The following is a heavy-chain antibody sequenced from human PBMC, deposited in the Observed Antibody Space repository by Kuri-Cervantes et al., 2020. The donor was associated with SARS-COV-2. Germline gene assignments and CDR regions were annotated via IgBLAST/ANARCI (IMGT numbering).Heavy chain of an antibody. Sequence: GESLKISCAASGFTFSSYAMHWVRQAPGKGLEWVAVISYDGSNKYYADSVKGRFTISRDNSKNTLYLQMNSLRAEDTAVYYCARVGGSYYYYYYYMDVWGKGTTVTDSS. CDR2: ISYDGSNK. D-gene: IGHD1-26*01. V-gene: IGHV3-30-3*01. CDR3: ARVGGSYYYYYYYMDV. J-gene: IGHJ6*03. CDR1: GFTFSSYA.